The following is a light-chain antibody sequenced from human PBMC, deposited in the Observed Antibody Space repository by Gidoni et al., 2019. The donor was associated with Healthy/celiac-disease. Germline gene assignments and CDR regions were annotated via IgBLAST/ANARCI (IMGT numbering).Light chain of an antibody. CDR1: QSVSSN. Sequence: VMKQSPATLSVSPGERATLSCRASQSVSSNLAWYQQKPGQAPRLLIYGASTRATGIPARFSVSGSGTEFPLTTTSLQSEDVAVYYCQQYNNWSLTFGQXTKVEIK. V-gene: IGKV3-15*01. CDR3: QQYNNWSLT. CDR2: GAS. J-gene: IGKJ1*01.